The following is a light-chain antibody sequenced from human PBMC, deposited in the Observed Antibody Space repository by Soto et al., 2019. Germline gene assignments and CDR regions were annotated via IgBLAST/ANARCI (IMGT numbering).Light chain of an antibody. Sequence: QSVLTQPASVSGSPGQSITISCTGTSSDVGGYNYVSWYQQHPGKAPKLMIYEVSNRPSGVSNRFSGSKSGNTASLTISGLQAEDEADYYCSSCTSSSTFPRGFGTGTKVTVL. J-gene: IGLJ1*01. CDR2: EVS. V-gene: IGLV2-14*01. CDR3: SSCTSSSTFPRG. CDR1: SSDVGGYNY.